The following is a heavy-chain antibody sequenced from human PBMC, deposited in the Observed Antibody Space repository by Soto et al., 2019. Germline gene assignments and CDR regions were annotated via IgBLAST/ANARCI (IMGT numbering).Heavy chain of an antibody. V-gene: IGHV4-39*01. Sequence: SETLSLTCTVSGGSISSSSYYWGWIRQPPGKGLEWIGSIYYSGSTYYNPSLKSRVAISVDTSKNQFSLKLSSVTAADTAVYYCARQFYCSSTSCYPQRDYYYMDVWGKGTTVTVSS. CDR1: GGSISSSSYY. CDR2: IYYSGST. CDR3: ARQFYCSSTSCYPQRDYYYMDV. J-gene: IGHJ6*03. D-gene: IGHD2-2*01.